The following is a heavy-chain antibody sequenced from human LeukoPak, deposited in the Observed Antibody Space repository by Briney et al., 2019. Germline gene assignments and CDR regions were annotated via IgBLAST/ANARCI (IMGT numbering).Heavy chain of an antibody. Sequence: PAGSLRLSCAASGFTFSSYAMSWVRQAPGKGLEWVSAISGSGGSTYYADSVKGRFTISRDNSKNTLYLQMNSLRAEDTAVYYCASVWGSYRYVYEYYFDYWGQGTLVTVSS. CDR2: ISGSGGST. D-gene: IGHD3-16*02. CDR3: ASVWGSYRYVYEYYFDY. J-gene: IGHJ4*02. CDR1: GFTFSSYA. V-gene: IGHV3-23*01.